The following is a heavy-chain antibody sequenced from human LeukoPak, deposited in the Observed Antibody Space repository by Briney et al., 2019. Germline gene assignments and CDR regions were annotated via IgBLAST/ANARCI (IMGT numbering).Heavy chain of an antibody. V-gene: IGHV4-59*08. D-gene: IGHD6-13*01. CDR3: ARTGPVGSSWYGYFDL. CDR1: GGSISSYY. J-gene: IGHJ2*01. Sequence: SETLSLTCTVSGGSISSYYWSWIRQPPGKGLEWIGYIYYSGSINYNPSLKSRVTISVDTSKNQFSLKLSSVTAADTAVYYCARTGPVGSSWYGYFDLWGRGTLVTVSS. CDR2: IYYSGSI.